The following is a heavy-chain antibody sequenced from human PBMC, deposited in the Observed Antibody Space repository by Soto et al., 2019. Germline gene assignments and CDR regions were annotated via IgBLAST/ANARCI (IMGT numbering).Heavy chain of an antibody. CDR2: MSPNSGNT. V-gene: IGHV1-8*01. Sequence: ASVKVSCKASGYTFTSYDINWVRQATGQGLEWMGWMSPNSGNTGYAQKFQGRVTMTRNTSISTAYMDLSSRRSEDTAVYYCARATPSTYYDFWSGYFPDSYYYGMDVSGPVTTGTVSS. CDR1: GYTFTSYD. D-gene: IGHD3-3*01. J-gene: IGHJ6*02. CDR3: ARATPSTYYDFWSGYFPDSYYYGMDV.